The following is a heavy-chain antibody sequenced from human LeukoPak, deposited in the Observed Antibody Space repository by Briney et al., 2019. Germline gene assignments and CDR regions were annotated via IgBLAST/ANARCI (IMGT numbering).Heavy chain of an antibody. V-gene: IGHV1-69*13. CDR2: IIPIFGTA. Sequence: ASVKVSCKASGGTFSSYAISWVRQAPGQGLEWMGGIIPIFGTANYAQKFQGRVTITADESTSTAYMELSSLRSEDTAVYYCATDIGFDANFDYWGQGTLVTVSS. J-gene: IGHJ4*02. CDR1: GGTFSSYA. D-gene: IGHD2/OR15-2a*01. CDR3: ATDIGFDANFDY.